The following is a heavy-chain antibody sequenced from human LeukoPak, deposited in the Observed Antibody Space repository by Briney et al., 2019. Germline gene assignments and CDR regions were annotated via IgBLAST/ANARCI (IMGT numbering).Heavy chain of an antibody. CDR1: GYSISSGYY. CDR3: ARIHYSSGWYLFDY. J-gene: IGHJ4*02. V-gene: IGHV4-38-2*02. D-gene: IGHD6-19*01. Sequence: PSETLSLTCTVSGYSISSGYYWGWIRQPPGKGLEWIGRIYHSGSTYYNPSLKSRVTISVDTSKNQFSPKLSSVTAADTAVYYCARIHYSSGWYLFDYWGQGTLVTVSS. CDR2: IYHSGST.